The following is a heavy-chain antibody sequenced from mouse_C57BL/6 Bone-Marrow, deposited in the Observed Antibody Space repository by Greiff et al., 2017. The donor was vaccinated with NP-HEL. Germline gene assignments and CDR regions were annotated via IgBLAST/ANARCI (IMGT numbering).Heavy chain of an antibody. CDR2: IRSKSNNYAT. Sequence: EVQLVESGGGLVQPKGSLKLSCAASGFSFNTYAMNWVRQAPGKGLEWVARIRSKSNNYATYYADSVKDRFTISRDDSESMLYLQMNNLKTEDTAMYYCVRAGAYYSNYGYFDYWGQGTTLTVSS. CDR3: VRAGAYYSNYGYFDY. D-gene: IGHD2-5*01. J-gene: IGHJ2*01. CDR1: GFSFNTYA. V-gene: IGHV10-1*01.